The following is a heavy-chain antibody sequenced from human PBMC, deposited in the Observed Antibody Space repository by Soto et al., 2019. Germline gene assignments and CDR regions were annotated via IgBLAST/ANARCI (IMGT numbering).Heavy chain of an antibody. CDR2: ISSSSSTI. D-gene: IGHD6-13*01. Sequence: GGSLRLSCAASGFTCSSYSMNWVRQAPGKGLEWVSYISSSSSTIYYADSVKGRFTISRDNAKNSLYLQMNRLRDEDTAVYYCARTLGHSSGWYELNWFDPWGQGTLVTVSS. CDR3: ARTLGHSSGWYELNWFDP. CDR1: GFTCSSYS. J-gene: IGHJ5*02. V-gene: IGHV3-48*02.